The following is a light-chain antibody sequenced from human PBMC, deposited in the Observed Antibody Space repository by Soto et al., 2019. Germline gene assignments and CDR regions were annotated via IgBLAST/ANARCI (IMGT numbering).Light chain of an antibody. Sequence: DIQMTQSPFAMSASVGDRVTITCRASQGITNYVAWFQQKPGKVPKRLISAASSLQSGVPSRFSGSGSGTEFALTISSRQPEDFATYYCLQHHSYPLTFGGGTKVDIK. V-gene: IGKV1-17*03. CDR3: LQHHSYPLT. J-gene: IGKJ4*01. CDR1: QGITNY. CDR2: AAS.